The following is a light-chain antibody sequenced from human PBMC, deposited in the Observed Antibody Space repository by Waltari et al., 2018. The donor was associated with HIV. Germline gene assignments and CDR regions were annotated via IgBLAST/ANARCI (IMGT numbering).Light chain of an antibody. Sequence: DIQMTQSPASLSASVGDRVTITCRASQNINTFLNWYQEKPGRAPKLLIYGTSYRQSGVPSRLSGRGSGTDFTLTISSLQPEDFATYYCQQSHSAPYTFGQGTKLEIK. CDR1: QNINTF. CDR2: GTS. CDR3: QQSHSAPYT. J-gene: IGKJ2*01. V-gene: IGKV1-39*01.